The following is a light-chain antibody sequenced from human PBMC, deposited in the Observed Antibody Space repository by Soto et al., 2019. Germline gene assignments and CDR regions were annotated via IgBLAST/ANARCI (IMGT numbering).Light chain of an antibody. CDR1: SSDVGGYNY. Sequence: QSVLTQPPSASGSPGQSVTISCTGTSSDVGGYNYVSWYQQHPGKAPKLMIYEVSKRPSGVPDRFSGSKSGNTASLTVSGLQAEDEADYYCSSYAGSNNLGVCGTGTK. V-gene: IGLV2-8*01. CDR3: SSYAGSNNLGV. CDR2: EVS. J-gene: IGLJ1*01.